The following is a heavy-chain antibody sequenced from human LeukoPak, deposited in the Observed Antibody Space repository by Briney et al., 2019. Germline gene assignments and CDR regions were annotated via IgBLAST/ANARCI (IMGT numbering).Heavy chain of an antibody. D-gene: IGHD1-26*01. J-gene: IGHJ4*02. CDR1: GFAFSSYA. CDR2: ISYDGSNK. CDR3: AREWWELPNYFDY. V-gene: IGHV3-30-3*01. Sequence: GRSLRLSCAASGFAFSSYAMHWVRQAPGKGLEWVAVISYDGSNKYYADPVKGRFTISRDNSKNTLYLQMNSLRAEDTAVYYCAREWWELPNYFDYWGQGTLVTVSS.